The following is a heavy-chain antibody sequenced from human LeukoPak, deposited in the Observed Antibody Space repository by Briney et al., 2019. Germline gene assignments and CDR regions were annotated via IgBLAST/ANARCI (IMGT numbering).Heavy chain of an antibody. CDR1: GFTFDDYA. CDR2: ISWNSGSI. V-gene: IGHV3-9*01. Sequence: PGRSLRLSCAASGFTFDDYAMHWVRQAPGKGLEWVSGISWNSGSIGYADSVKGRFTISRDNAKNTLYLQMNSLRAEDTAVYYCARDAPLSGGQGTLVTVSS. CDR3: ARDAPLS. J-gene: IGHJ4*02.